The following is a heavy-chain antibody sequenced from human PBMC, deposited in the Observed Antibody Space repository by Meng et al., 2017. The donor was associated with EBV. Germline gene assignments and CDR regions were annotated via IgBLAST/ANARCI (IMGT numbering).Heavy chain of an antibody. CDR1: VYNFTRYA. J-gene: IGHJ4*02. CDR3: ARAPSTSPQGDY. Sequence: SGSESSEPGTPVKVSSKASVYNFTRYAVNWVRQAPGQGLEWMGWINTHPGNPTYAQGFTGRFVFSLDASVSTAYLQISSLKAEDTAVYYCARAPSTSPQGDYWGQGTLVTVSS. V-gene: IGHV7-4-1*02. D-gene: IGHD3-3*02. CDR2: INTHPGNP.